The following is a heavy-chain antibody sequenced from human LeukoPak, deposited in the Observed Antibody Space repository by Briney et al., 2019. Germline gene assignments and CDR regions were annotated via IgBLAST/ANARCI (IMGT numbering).Heavy chain of an antibody. J-gene: IGHJ5*02. CDR3: VRDRDWHIDL. CDR2: INPDGTYT. CDR1: GFEFNTDW. Sequence: GGSLRLSCVAAGFEFNTDWMHWFRQVPGKGLMSVSRINPDGTYTNYAGSVKGRFTISRDDAKNTLYLQMNSLRVEDAAAYYCVRDRDWHIDLWGQGTLVPVSS. D-gene: IGHD2-21*02. V-gene: IGHV3-74*01.